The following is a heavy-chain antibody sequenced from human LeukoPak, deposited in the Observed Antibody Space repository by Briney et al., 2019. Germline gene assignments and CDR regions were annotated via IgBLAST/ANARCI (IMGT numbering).Heavy chain of an antibody. CDR2: ISTYNGNT. CDR3: AKDFSQYGIAARIPIDY. CDR1: GYTFTSHG. D-gene: IGHD6-6*01. Sequence: GASVKVSCKASGYTFTSHGISWVRQAPGQGLEWMGWISTYNGNTNYAQKLQGRVSMTTDTSTSTAYMDLRSLRAEDTAVYYCAKDFSQYGIAARIPIDYWGQGTLVTVSS. J-gene: IGHJ4*02. V-gene: IGHV1-18*01.